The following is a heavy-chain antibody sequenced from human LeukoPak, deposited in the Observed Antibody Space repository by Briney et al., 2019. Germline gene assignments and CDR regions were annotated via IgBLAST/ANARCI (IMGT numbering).Heavy chain of an antibody. CDR3: ARARFQHYFDY. CDR2: INHSGST. J-gene: IGHJ4*02. CDR1: GRSFSGYY. D-gene: IGHD2-21*01. Sequence: SETLPLTCAVYGRSFSGYYWSWIRQPPGKGLEWIGEINHSGSTNYNPSLKSRVTISVDTSKNQFSLKLSSVTAADTAVYYCARARFQHYFDYWGQGTLVTVSS. V-gene: IGHV4-34*01.